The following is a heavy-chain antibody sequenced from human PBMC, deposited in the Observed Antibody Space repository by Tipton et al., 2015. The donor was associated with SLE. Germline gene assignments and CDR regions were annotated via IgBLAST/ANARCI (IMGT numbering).Heavy chain of an antibody. Sequence: SGGTFSTYAMSWVRQAPGKGLEWVSAISGSGGTTYYADSVKGRFTISRDNSKNTLYLQMNSLRAEDTAVYYCARTYAFDIWGQGTMVTVSS. J-gene: IGHJ3*02. CDR2: ISGSGGTT. CDR1: GGTFSTYA. D-gene: IGHD1-7*01. CDR3: ARTYAFDI. V-gene: IGHV3-23*01.